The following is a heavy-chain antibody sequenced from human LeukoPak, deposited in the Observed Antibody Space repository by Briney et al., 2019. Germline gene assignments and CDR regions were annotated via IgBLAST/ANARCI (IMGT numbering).Heavy chain of an antibody. V-gene: IGHV4-31*03. D-gene: IGHD6-13*01. Sequence: SQTLSLTCTVSGGSISSGGYYWSWIRQHPGKGLEWIGYIYYSGSTYYNPSLKSRVTISVDTSKNQFSLKLSSVTAADTAVYYCARDSYSSSWSYYFGYWGQGTLVTVSS. CDR3: ARDSYSSSWSYYFGY. J-gene: IGHJ4*02. CDR1: GGSISSGGYY. CDR2: IYYSGST.